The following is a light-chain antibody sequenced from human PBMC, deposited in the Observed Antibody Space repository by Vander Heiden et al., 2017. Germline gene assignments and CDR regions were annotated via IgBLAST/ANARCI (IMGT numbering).Light chain of an antibody. J-gene: IGKJ4*01. Sequence: DIQMTQPPSSLSASVGDRVTITCRASQSISSYLNWYHQKPGKAPKLLIYATSGLQSGVPSRFSASGSGTDFTLTISILHPEDFATYYCQQSYSTPDTFGGGTKVEIK. CDR3: QQSYSTPDT. V-gene: IGKV1-39*01. CDR1: QSISSY. CDR2: ATS.